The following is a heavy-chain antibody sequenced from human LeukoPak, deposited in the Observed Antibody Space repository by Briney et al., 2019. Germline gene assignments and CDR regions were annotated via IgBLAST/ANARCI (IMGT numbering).Heavy chain of an antibody. CDR3: ARYPSARSGSYGKHNWFDP. Sequence: APVKVSCKASGYTFTSYDINWVRQATGQGLEWMGWMNPNSGNTGYAQKFQGRVTMTRNTSISTAYMELSSLRSEDTAVYYCARYPSARSGSYGKHNWFDPWGQGTLVTVSS. J-gene: IGHJ5*02. V-gene: IGHV1-8*01. D-gene: IGHD3-10*01. CDR1: GYTFTSYD. CDR2: MNPNSGNT.